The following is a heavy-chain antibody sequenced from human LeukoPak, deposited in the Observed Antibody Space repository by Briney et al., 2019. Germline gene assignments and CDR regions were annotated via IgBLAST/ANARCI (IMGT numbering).Heavy chain of an antibody. CDR2: IYTSGST. Sequence: SEPLSLPCTVSGGSISSYYWSWIRQPAGKALECIGRIYTSGSTNYNPSLKSRVTMSVDTSKNQFSLKLSSVTAADTAVYYCARGSGSGSYYNGFDYWGQGTLVTVSS. J-gene: IGHJ4*02. CDR1: GGSISSYY. CDR3: ARGSGSGSYYNGFDY. D-gene: IGHD3-10*01. V-gene: IGHV4-4*07.